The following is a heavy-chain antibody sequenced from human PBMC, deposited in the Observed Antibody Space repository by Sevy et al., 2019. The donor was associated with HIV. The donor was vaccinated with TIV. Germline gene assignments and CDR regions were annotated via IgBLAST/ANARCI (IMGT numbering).Heavy chain of an antibody. V-gene: IGHV3-43*01. CDR2: ISWDGGST. D-gene: IGHD6-13*01. J-gene: IGHJ4*02. CDR3: AKGSSSWYQPFDY. Sequence: GGSLRLSCAASGFTFDDYTMHWVRQAPGKGLEWVSLISWDGGSTYYADSVKSRFTISRDNSKNSLYLQMNSLRTEDTALYYCAKGSSSWYQPFDYWGQGTLVTVSS. CDR1: GFTFDDYT.